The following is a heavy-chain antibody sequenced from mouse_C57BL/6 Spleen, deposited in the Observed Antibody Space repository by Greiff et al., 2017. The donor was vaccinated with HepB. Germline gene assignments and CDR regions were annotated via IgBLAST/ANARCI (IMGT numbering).Heavy chain of an antibody. CDR3: ARAPYYYGSSPYAMDY. Sequence: ESGPGLVKPSQSLSLTCSVTGYSITSGYYWNWIRQFPGNKLEWMGYISYDGSNNYNPSLKNRISITRDTSKNQFFLKLNSVTTEDTATYYCARAPYYYGSSPYAMDYWGQGTSVTVSS. CDR1: GYSITSGYY. D-gene: IGHD1-1*01. J-gene: IGHJ4*01. V-gene: IGHV3-6*01. CDR2: ISYDGSN.